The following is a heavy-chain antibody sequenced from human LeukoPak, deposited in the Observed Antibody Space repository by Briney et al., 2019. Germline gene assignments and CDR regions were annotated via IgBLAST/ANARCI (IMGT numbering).Heavy chain of an antibody. V-gene: IGHV4-39*01. CDR2: VDYTGIT. CDR1: GGSISSSGYY. D-gene: IGHD6-19*01. J-gene: IGHJ4*02. Sequence: SETLSLTCTVSGGSISSSGYYWGWIRQPPGKGLEWIGSVDYTGITSHSPSLKSRVTISVDTSKNQFSLKLSSVTAADTAVYYCARTHIAVAGNVDYWGQGTLVTVSS. CDR3: ARTHIAVAGNVDY.